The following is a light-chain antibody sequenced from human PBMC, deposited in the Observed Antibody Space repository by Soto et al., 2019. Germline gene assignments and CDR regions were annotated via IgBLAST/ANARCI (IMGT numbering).Light chain of an antibody. J-gene: IGKJ1*01. CDR1: QSVSSN. CDR3: HQYNNWPPWT. V-gene: IGKV3-15*01. CDR2: GAS. Sequence: EILMTQSPATLSVSPGERATLSCRASQSVSSNLAWYQQKPGQAPRLLIYGASTRATSIPTRFSGSGSGTEFTLTISSLQSEDFAVYYCHQYNNWPPWTFGQGTKV.